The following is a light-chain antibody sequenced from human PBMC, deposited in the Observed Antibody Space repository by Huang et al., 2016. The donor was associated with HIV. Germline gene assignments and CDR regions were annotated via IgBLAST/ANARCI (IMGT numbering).Light chain of an antibody. J-gene: IGKJ5*01. CDR1: QSVSNN. V-gene: IGKV3D-15*01. CDR2: GAL. CDR3: QQCNNWPPRIT. Sequence: EIVMTQSPATLSVSPGGKATLSCRASQSVSNNLAWYQQKPGQAPRRLIYGALARATGIPARFSGSGSETEFTLTISSLQSEDFAVYYCQQCNNWPPRITFGQGTRLEMK.